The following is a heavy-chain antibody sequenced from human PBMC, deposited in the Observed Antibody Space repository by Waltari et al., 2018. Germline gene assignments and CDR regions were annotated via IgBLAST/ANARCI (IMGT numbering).Heavy chain of an antibody. D-gene: IGHD3-22*01. CDR2: RKGDGRGR. CDR1: GFPFNTYW. CDR3: ARDRNYNDGASYYDVFDI. Sequence: EVQLVESGGGLVQPGGSLRLSCAASGFPFNTYWMTWVRQAPGKGVEGVANRKGDGRGREYVDAVKGRFTISRDNAKNSLYLQMNSLRAEDTAVYYCARDRNYNDGASYYDVFDIWGQGTMVTVSS. J-gene: IGHJ3*02. V-gene: IGHV3-7*03.